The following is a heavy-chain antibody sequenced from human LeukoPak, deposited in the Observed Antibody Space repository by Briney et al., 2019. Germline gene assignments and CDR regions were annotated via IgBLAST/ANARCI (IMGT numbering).Heavy chain of an antibody. CDR3: AELGITMIGDV. CDR1: GSTFSSYE. V-gene: IGHV3-48*03. D-gene: IGHD3-10*02. J-gene: IGHJ6*04. Sequence: GGSLRLSCAASGSTFSSYEMNWVRQAPGQGLEWVSYISSSGSTIYYADSVKGRFTISRDNAKNSLYLQMNSLRAEDTAVYYCAELGITMIGDVWGKGATVTISS. CDR2: ISSSGSTI.